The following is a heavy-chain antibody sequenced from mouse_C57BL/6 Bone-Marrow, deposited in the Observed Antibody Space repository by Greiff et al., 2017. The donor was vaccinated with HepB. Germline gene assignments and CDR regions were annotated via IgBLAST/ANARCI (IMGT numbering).Heavy chain of an antibody. CDR3: ARSPHYGSSAYFDY. Sequence: VKLMESGPELVKPGASVKISCKASGYSFTSYYIHWVKQRPGQGLEWIGWIYPGSGNTKYNEKFKGKATLTADTSSSTAYMQLSSLTSEDSAVYYCARSPHYGSSAYFDYWGQGTTLTVSS. J-gene: IGHJ2*01. D-gene: IGHD1-1*01. V-gene: IGHV1-66*01. CDR2: IYPGSGNT. CDR1: GYSFTSYY.